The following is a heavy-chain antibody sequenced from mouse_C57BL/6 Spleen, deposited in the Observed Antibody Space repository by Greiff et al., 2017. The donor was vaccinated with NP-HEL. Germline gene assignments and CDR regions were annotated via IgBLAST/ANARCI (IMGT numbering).Heavy chain of an antibody. CDR1: GYTFTDYY. J-gene: IGHJ3*01. CDR3: AAHYYGSSPAWFAY. D-gene: IGHD1-1*01. CDR2: IGPGSGST. V-gene: IGHV1-77*01. Sequence: VKLQESGAELVKPGASVKISCKASGYTFTDYYITWVKQRPGQGLEWIGKIGPGSGSTYYNEKFKGKATLTADKSSSTAYMQLSSLTSEDSAVYFCAAHYYGSSPAWFAYWGQGTLVTVSA.